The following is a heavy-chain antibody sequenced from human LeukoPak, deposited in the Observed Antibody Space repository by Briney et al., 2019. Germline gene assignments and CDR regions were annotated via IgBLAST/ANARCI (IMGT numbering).Heavy chain of an antibody. CDR2: ISAYNGNT. V-gene: IGHV1-18*01. Sequence: GASVKVSCKASGYTFTGYGISWVRQAPGQGLEWMGWISAYNGNTNYAQKLQGRVTMTTDTSTSTAYMELRSLRSDDTAVYYCARDEDGGYRFAYYYYGMDVWGQGTTVTVSS. J-gene: IGHJ6*02. CDR1: GYTFTGYG. CDR3: ARDEDGGYRFAYYYYGMDV. D-gene: IGHD5-18*01.